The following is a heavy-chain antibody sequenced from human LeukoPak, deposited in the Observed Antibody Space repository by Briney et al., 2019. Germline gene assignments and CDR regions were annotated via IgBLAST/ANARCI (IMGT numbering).Heavy chain of an antibody. J-gene: IGHJ6*03. CDR1: GYSFTSYW. V-gene: IGHV5-51*01. CDR2: IYPGDSDT. D-gene: IGHD3-3*01. Sequence: GESLKISCKGSGYSFTSYWIGWVRQMPGKGLEWMGIIYPGDSDTRYSPSFQGQVTISADKSISTAHLQWSSLKASDTAMYYCARIYGTGYYVQYNPYYCYYMDVWGKGTTVTVSS. CDR3: ARIYGTGYYVQYNPYYCYYMDV.